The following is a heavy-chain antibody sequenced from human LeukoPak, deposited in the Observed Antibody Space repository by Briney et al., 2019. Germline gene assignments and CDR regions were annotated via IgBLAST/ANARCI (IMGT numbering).Heavy chain of an antibody. D-gene: IGHD3-10*01. CDR3: ARARGVTCPNWFDP. Sequence: ASEKVSCKASGYTFTGYYMHWVRQAPGQGLEGMGWINPNSGGTNYAQKFQGRVTMTRDTSISTAYMELSRLRSDDTAVYDCARARGVTCPNWFDPWGEGTLVTVSS. V-gene: IGHV1-2*02. CDR2: INPNSGGT. J-gene: IGHJ5*02. CDR1: GYTFTGYY.